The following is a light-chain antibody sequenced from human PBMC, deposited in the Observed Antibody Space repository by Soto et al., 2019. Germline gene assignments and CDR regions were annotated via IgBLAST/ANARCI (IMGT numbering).Light chain of an antibody. Sequence: EIVLTQSPATLSLSPGERATLSCRASQSVSSYLAWYQQKPGQAPRLLIYDASNRATGNPPRFSGSGSGTDFTLTISSLQSEDFAIYYCQQYNNWPRATFGGGTKVDIK. CDR1: QSVSSY. V-gene: IGKV3-11*01. J-gene: IGKJ4*01. CDR2: DAS. CDR3: QQYNNWPRAT.